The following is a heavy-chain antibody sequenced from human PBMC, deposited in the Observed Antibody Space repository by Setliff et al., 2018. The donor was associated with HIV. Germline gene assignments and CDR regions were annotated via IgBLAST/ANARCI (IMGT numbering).Heavy chain of an antibody. Sequence: SVKVSCKTSGGPLISHAINWVRQAPGQGFEWMGNIVPMFGTPNYAQRFQGRVTITADESTSTAYMELSSLRSEDTAVYYCATDGIGGWLRPMPDYWGQGTQVTVSS. CDR1: GGPLISHA. CDR2: IVPMFGTP. J-gene: IGHJ4*02. V-gene: IGHV1-69*13. CDR3: ATDGIGGWLRPMPDY. D-gene: IGHD5-12*01.